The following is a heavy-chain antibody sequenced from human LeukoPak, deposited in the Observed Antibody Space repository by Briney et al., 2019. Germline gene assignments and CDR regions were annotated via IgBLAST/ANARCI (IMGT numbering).Heavy chain of an antibody. CDR3: AKDHPSGYYFDY. D-gene: IGHD1-14*01. J-gene: IGHJ4*02. CDR1: GFTFSSYW. V-gene: IGHV3-23*01. Sequence: GGSLRLSXAASGFTFSSYWMSWVRQAPGKGLEWVSAISGSGGSTFNADSVKGRSTISRDNSKNTLFLQMNSLRAEDTAIYYCAKDHPSGYYFDYWGQGTLVTVSS. CDR2: ISGSGGST.